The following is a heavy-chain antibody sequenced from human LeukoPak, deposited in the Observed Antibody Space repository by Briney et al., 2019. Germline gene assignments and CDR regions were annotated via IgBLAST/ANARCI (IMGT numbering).Heavy chain of an antibody. J-gene: IGHJ3*02. Sequence: GGSLRLSCAASGFTFSSYSMNWVRQAPGKGLEWVSSISSSSSYIYYADSVEGRFTISRDNAKNSLYLQMNSLRAEDTAVYYCARDLGAIVVVRAFDIWGQGTMVTVSS. V-gene: IGHV3-21*01. CDR2: ISSSSSYI. D-gene: IGHD3-22*01. CDR1: GFTFSSYS. CDR3: ARDLGAIVVVRAFDI.